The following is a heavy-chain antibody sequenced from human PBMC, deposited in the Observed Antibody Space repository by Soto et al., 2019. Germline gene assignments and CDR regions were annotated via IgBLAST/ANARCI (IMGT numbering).Heavy chain of an antibody. J-gene: IGHJ3*02. D-gene: IGHD2-15*01. V-gene: IGHV4-4*02. CDR2: IYHSGST. Sequence: ASQTRSVTCAVSSGSSSRRKSWRWVRQPPGKGLEWIGEIYHSGSTNYNPSLKSRVTISVDKSKNQFSLKLSSVTAADTAVYYCARLCSGGSCLDDAFDIWGQGTMVTVSS. CDR1: SGSSSRRKS. CDR3: ARLCSGGSCLDDAFDI.